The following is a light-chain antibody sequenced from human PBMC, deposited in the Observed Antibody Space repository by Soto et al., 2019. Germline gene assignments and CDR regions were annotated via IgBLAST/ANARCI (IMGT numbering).Light chain of an antibody. CDR2: EVS. CDR3: TSYTGSSTPYV. J-gene: IGLJ1*01. CDR1: SSDVGGYDY. Sequence: QSVLTQPASVSGSPGQSLTISCTGTSSDVGGYDYVSWYQQRPGKAPTLMISEVSNRPSGVSNRFSGSKSGNTASLTISGLQAEDEADYYCTSYTGSSTPYVFGTGTKVT. V-gene: IGLV2-14*01.